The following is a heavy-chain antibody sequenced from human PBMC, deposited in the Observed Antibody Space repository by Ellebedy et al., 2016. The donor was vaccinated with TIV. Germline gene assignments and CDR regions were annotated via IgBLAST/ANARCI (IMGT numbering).Heavy chain of an antibody. V-gene: IGHV3-21*01. D-gene: IGHD5-24*01. CDR2: ISSSSSYI. CDR3: ARDGAGGYNIFDY. J-gene: IGHJ4*02. CDR1: GFTFRSYS. Sequence: GESLKISXAASGFTFRSYSMNWVRQAPGKGLEWVSSISSSSSYIYYADSVKGRFTISRDNAKNSLYLQMNSLRAEDTAVYYCARDGAGGYNIFDYWGQGTLVTVSS.